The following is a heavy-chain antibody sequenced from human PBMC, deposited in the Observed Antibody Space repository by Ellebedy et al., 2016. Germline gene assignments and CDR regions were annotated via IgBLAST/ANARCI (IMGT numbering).Heavy chain of an antibody. CDR2: ISGSGGGT. CDR1: IFGFDNYA. V-gene: IGHV3-23*01. Sequence: GESLKISXAVSIFGFDNYAMSWVRQAPGKGLEWVSGISGSGGGTDYADPVKGRFTVSKDTSTDTLFLQMNTLRTDDTARYYCTKGSTTVTPVRDSWGQGTLVTVSS. CDR3: TKGSTTVTPVRDS. D-gene: IGHD1-14*01. J-gene: IGHJ5*01.